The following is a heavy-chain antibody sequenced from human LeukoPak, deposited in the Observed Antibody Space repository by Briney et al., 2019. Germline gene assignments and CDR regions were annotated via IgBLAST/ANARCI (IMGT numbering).Heavy chain of an antibody. J-gene: IGHJ4*02. CDR1: GYTFTGYY. CDR2: INPNSGGT. Sequence: ASVTVSXKASGYTFTGYYMHWVRQAPGQGLEWMGWINPNSGGTNYAQKFQGRVTMTRATSISTAYMELSRLRSDDTAVYYCAAARYQTHFDYWGQGTLVTVSS. V-gene: IGHV1-2*02. D-gene: IGHD2-15*01. CDR3: AAARYQTHFDY.